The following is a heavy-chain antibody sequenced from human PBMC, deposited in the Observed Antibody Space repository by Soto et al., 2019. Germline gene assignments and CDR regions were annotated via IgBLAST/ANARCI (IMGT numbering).Heavy chain of an antibody. Sequence: QIQLVQSGAEVKKPGASVKVSCKASGYTFTSYGISWVRQAPGQGLEWMGWISAYNGNTNYAQKLQGRVTMTTDTSTSTAYMELRSLRSDDTAVYYCARVVYDILTGYWSDYWGQGTLVTVSS. CDR2: ISAYNGNT. V-gene: IGHV1-18*01. CDR3: ARVVYDILTGYWSDY. CDR1: GYTFTSYG. D-gene: IGHD3-9*01. J-gene: IGHJ4*02.